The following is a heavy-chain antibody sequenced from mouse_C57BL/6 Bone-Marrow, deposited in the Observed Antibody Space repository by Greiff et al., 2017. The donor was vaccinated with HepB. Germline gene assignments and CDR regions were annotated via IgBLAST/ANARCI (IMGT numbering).Heavy chain of an antibody. CDR3: ARLDYGSSYGY. CDR2: IDPSDSYT. V-gene: IGHV1-69*01. J-gene: IGHJ2*01. D-gene: IGHD1-1*01. Sequence: QVQLKQPGAELVMPGASVKLSCKASGYTFTSYWMHWVKQRPGQGLEWIGEIDPSDSYTNYNQKFKGKSTLTVDKSSSTAYMQLSSLTSEDSAVYDCARLDYGSSYGYWGRGTTLTVSS. CDR1: GYTFTSYW.